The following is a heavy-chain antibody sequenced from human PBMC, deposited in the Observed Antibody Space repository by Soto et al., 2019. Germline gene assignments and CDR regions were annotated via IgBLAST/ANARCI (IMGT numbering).Heavy chain of an antibody. V-gene: IGHV3-33*01. Sequence: QVQLEESGGGVFQPGRSLRLSCAASGFTFSSYGMHWVRQAPGKGLEWVAVIWYDGSNKYYADSVKGRFTISRDNSKNTLYLQMNSLGAEDTAVYYCARIPQIAVAGTRFGYFDLWGRGTLVTVSS. CDR2: IWYDGSNK. D-gene: IGHD6-19*01. CDR3: ARIPQIAVAGTRFGYFDL. CDR1: GFTFSSYG. J-gene: IGHJ2*01.